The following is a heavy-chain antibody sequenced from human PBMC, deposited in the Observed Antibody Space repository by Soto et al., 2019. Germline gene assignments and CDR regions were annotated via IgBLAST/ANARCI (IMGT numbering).Heavy chain of an antibody. Sequence: ASVKVSCKASGYTFTGYYMHWVRQAPGQGLEWMGWINPNSGGTNYAQKFQGRVTMTRDTSISTAYMELSRLRSDDTAVYYCARVNVVVVAATREYYFDYCGQGTLVTVTS. V-gene: IGHV1-2*02. CDR3: ARVNVVVVAATREYYFDY. CDR1: GYTFTGYY. CDR2: INPNSGGT. J-gene: IGHJ4*02. D-gene: IGHD2-15*01.